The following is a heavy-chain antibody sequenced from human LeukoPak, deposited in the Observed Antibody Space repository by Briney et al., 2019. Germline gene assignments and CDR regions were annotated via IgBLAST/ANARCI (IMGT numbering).Heavy chain of an antibody. CDR3: ARDPTGDFWSGYRPYNWFDP. V-gene: IGHV1-18*01. Sequence: ASVKVSCKASGYTFTSYGISWVRQAPGQGLEWMGWISVYNGNTNYAQKLQGRVTMTTDTSTSTAYMELRSLRSDDTAVYYCARDPTGDFWSGYRPYNWFDPWGQGTLVTVSS. J-gene: IGHJ5*02. CDR2: ISVYNGNT. CDR1: GYTFTSYG. D-gene: IGHD3-3*01.